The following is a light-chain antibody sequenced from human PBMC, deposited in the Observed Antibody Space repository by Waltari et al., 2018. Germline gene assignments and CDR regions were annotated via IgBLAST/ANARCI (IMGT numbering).Light chain of an antibody. CDR3: QQRSNWPRT. J-gene: IGKJ1*01. CDR1: QSVSSY. V-gene: IGKV3-11*01. CDR2: DAS. Sequence: EIVLTQSTATLSLSPGERATFSCRASQSVSSYLAWYQQKPGQAPRLLIYDASSRATGIPARFSGSGSGTDFTLTISSLEPEDFAVYYCQQRSNWPRTFGQGTKVEIK.